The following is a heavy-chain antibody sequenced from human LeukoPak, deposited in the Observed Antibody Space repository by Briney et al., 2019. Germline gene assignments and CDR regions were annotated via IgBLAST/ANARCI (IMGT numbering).Heavy chain of an antibody. CDR1: GFTFSSYS. Sequence: PGGSLRLSCAASGFTFSSYSMNWVRQAPGKGLEWVSSISSSSSYIYYADSVKGRFTISRDNAKNSLYLQMNSPRAEDTAVYYCARVYGYSYGYGYYYGMDVWGQGTTVTVSS. CDR3: ARVYGYSYGYGYYYGMDV. J-gene: IGHJ6*02. V-gene: IGHV3-21*01. D-gene: IGHD5-18*01. CDR2: ISSSSSYI.